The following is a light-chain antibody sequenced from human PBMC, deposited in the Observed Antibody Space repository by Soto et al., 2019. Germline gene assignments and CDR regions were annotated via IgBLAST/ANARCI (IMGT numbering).Light chain of an antibody. CDR1: QGIGND. J-gene: IGKJ1*01. CDR3: LQQNSYPWT. Sequence: DIQMTQSPSSLSASVGDRVTITCRASQGIGNDLGWYQQKPGKAPKRLIYAASSLQSGVPSRFSGSGSGTEFTLTISSLQPEDFASYYCLQQNSYPWTFGQGTKVDIK. V-gene: IGKV1-17*01. CDR2: AAS.